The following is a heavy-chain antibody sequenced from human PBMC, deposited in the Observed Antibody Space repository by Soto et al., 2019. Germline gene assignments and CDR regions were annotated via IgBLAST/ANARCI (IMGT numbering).Heavy chain of an antibody. D-gene: IGHD1-26*01. CDR2: ISDDGSNK. CDR1: GFTFSSYG. J-gene: IGHJ5*02. V-gene: IGHV3-30*18. CDR3: AKDRQWAT. Sequence: QVQLVESGGGVVQPGRSLRLSCAASGFTFSSYGMHWVRQAPGKGLEWGAVISDDGSNKYYADSVKGRFTISRDNSKNTLYLQMSSLRAEDTAVYYCAKDRQWATWGQGTLVTVS.